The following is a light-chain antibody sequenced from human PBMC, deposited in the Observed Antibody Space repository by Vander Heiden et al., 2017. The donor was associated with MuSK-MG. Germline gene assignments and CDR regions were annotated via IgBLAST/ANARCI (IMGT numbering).Light chain of an antibody. V-gene: IGKV1-39*01. CDR2: AAS. CDR1: QSISSY. J-gene: IGKJ2*01. Sequence: GDRVTITCRASQSISSYLNWYQQKPGKAPKLLIYAASSLQSGVPSRFNGSGSGTDFTLTISSLQPEDFATYYCQQSYSTPYTFGQGTRLEIK. CDR3: QQSYSTPYT.